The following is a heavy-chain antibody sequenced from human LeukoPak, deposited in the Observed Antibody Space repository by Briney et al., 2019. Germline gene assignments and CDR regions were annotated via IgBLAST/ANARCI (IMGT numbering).Heavy chain of an antibody. CDR3: ARDQGSLTRSWYTGY. J-gene: IGHJ4*02. CDR1: GYTFTGYH. D-gene: IGHD6-13*01. V-gene: IGHV1-2*06. CDR2: INPYSGDT. Sequence: GASVKVSCKASGYTFTGYHIHWVRQAPAQGLEWMGRINPYSGDTNFAQKFQGRVTMTRDTSITTAYMDLSSLAPDDTAVYFCARDQGSLTRSWYTGYWGQGTQVTVSS.